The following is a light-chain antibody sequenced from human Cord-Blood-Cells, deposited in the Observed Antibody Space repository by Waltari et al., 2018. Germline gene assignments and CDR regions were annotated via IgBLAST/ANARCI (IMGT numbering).Light chain of an antibody. V-gene: IGLV1-47*01. CDR1: SSNTGSNY. Sequence: QSVLTQPPSASGTPGQRVTISCSGSSSNTGSNYVYWYRQLPGTAPKLLIYRNNQRPSGVPDRFSGAKSGTSASLAISGLRSEDEADYYCAAWDDSLSGPVFGGGTKLTVL. CDR2: RNN. CDR3: AAWDDSLSGPV. J-gene: IGLJ2*01.